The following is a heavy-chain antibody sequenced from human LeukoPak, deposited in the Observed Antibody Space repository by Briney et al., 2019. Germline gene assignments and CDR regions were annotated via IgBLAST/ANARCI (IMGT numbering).Heavy chain of an antibody. Sequence: GGSLRLSCAASGFTFSSYWMNWARQAPGKGLEWVANIKRDGSETNYVDSVKGRFTITRDNARNSLYLHMNSLRAEDTAVYYCASWVPDRGFDYWGQGTLVTVSS. J-gene: IGHJ4*02. CDR3: ASWVPDRGFDY. V-gene: IGHV3-7*03. CDR1: GFTFSSYW. CDR2: IKRDGSET. D-gene: IGHD3-10*01.